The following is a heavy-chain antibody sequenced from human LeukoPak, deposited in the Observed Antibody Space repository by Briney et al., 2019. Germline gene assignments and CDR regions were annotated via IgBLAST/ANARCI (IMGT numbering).Heavy chain of an antibody. Sequence: SVKVSCKASGGTFSSYAISWVRQAPGQGLEWMGGISPIFGTANYAQKFQGRVTMTTDTSTSTAYMELRSLRSDDTAVYYCARVRQGSSSWYGGNAFDIWGQGTMVTVSS. V-gene: IGHV1-69*05. D-gene: IGHD6-13*01. CDR1: GGTFSSYA. CDR3: ARVRQGSSSWYGGNAFDI. CDR2: ISPIFGTA. J-gene: IGHJ3*02.